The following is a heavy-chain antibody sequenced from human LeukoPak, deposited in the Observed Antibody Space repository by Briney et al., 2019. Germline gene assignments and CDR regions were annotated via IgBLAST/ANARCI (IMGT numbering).Heavy chain of an antibody. CDR1: GGSISSYY. D-gene: IGHD2-2*01. CDR2: IYYSGST. V-gene: IGHV4-59*01. Sequence: SETLSLTCTVSGGSISSYYWSWIRQPPGKGLEWIGYIYYSGSTNYNPSLKSRVTISLDTSKNQFSLKLSSVTAADTAVYHCAKGSPAARSWFDPWGQGTLVTVSS. CDR3: AKGSPAARSWFDP. J-gene: IGHJ5*02.